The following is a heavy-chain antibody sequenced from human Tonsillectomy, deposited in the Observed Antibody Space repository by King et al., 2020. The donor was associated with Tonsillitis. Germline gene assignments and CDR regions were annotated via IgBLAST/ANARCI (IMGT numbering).Heavy chain of an antibody. CDR2: ISSSSIYT. J-gene: IGHJ4*02. CDR3: ARVLCSGSCSNFDY. CDR1: GFTFSDYY. V-gene: IGHV3-11*05. Sequence: VQLVESGGNLVKPGGSLRLSCAASGFTFSDYYMSWVRQAPGKGLEWDSYISSSSIYTNYADSVKGRFTISRDNAKNSLYLQMKSLRPEDTAVYYCARVLCSGSCSNFDYWGRGTLVTVSS. D-gene: IGHD2-15*01.